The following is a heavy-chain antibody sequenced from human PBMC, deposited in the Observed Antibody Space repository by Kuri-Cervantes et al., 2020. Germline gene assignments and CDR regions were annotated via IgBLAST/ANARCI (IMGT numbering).Heavy chain of an antibody. J-gene: IGHJ2*01. CDR1: GFTFSSYS. CDR2: ISSSSSYI. CDR3: ARNYDYVWGSYPRYFDL. V-gene: IGHV3-21*01. D-gene: IGHD3-16*01. Sequence: GGSLRLSCAASGFTFSSYSMNWVRQAPGKGLERVSSISSSSSYIYYADSVKGRFTISRDNAKNSLYLQMNSLRAEDTAVYYCARNYDYVWGSYPRYFDLWGRGTLVTVSS.